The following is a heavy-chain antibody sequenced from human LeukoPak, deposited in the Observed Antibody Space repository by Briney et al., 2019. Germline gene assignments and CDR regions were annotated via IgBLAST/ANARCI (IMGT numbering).Heavy chain of an antibody. J-gene: IGHJ5*02. CDR1: GYSFTSYW. D-gene: IGHD3-9*01. CDR2: IYPGDSDT. CDR3: ARLDYDILTGNPNWFDP. V-gene: IGHV5-51*01. Sequence: GESLKISCKGSGYSFTSYWIGWVRQMPGKGLEWMGIIYPGDSDTRYSPSFQGQVTISADKSISTAYLQWSSLKASDTAMYYCARLDYDILTGNPNWFDPWGQRTLVTVSS.